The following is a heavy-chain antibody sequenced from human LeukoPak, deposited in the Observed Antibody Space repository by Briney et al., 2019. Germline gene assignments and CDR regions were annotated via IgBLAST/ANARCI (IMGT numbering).Heavy chain of an antibody. V-gene: IGHV3-15*01. CDR1: GFIFSNAL. J-gene: IGHJ5*02. CDR3: TTYEGVA. CDR2: ITSKTDGGTT. D-gene: IGHD5-12*01. Sequence: GGSLTLSCAASGFIFSNALMSWVRQAPGKGLEWVGRITSKTDGGTTDYGAPVKGRFTISRDDSKNTLYLRMNSLKTEDTAVYYCTTYEGVAWGQGTLVTVSS.